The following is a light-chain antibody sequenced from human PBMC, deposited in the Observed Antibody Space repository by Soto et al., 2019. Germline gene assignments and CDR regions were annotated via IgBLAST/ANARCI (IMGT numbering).Light chain of an antibody. CDR2: EVS. CDR1: SSDVGGYNY. Sequence: QSVLTQPASVSGSPGQSITISCTGTSSDVGGYNYVSWYQQHPGKAPKLMIYEVSNRPSGISNRFSGSKSGNTATLTISGLQAEDEAEYFCSSYTKVNTLVVFGGGTKVTVL. J-gene: IGLJ2*01. V-gene: IGLV2-14*01. CDR3: SSYTKVNTLVV.